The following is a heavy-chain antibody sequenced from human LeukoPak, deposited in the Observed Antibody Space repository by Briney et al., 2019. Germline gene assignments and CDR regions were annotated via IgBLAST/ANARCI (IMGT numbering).Heavy chain of an antibody. CDR3: ARHKGFGVVRYYYYGMDV. CDR2: IYYSGST. J-gene: IGHJ6*02. V-gene: IGHV4-59*08. Sequence: ETLSLTCAVYGGSFSGYYWRWIRQPPGKGLEWIGYIYYSGSTNYNPSLKSRVTISVDTSKNQFSLKLSSVTAADTAVYYCARHKGFGVVRYYYYGMDVWGQGTTVTVS. D-gene: IGHD3-3*01. CDR1: GGSFSGYY.